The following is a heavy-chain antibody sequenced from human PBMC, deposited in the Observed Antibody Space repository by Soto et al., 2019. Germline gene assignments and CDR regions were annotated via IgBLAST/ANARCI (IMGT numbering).Heavy chain of an antibody. CDR3: ARTSITIFGVVNQRSAFDI. J-gene: IGHJ3*02. CDR1: GYTFTSYA. CDR2: INAGNGNT. V-gene: IGHV1-3*01. Sequence: ASVKVSCKASGYTFTSYAMHWVRQAPGQRLEWMGWINAGNGNTKYSQKFQGRVTITRDTSASTAYMELSSLRSEDTAVYYCARTSITIFGVVNQRSAFDIWGQGTMVTVSS. D-gene: IGHD3-3*01.